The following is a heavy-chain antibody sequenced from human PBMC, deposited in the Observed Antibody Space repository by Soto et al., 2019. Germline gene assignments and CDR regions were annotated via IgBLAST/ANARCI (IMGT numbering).Heavy chain of an antibody. V-gene: IGHV3-33*01. D-gene: IGHD2-21*01. CDR3: ARRVASCGGHGTFDI. CDR1: GFTFSTYG. CDR2: IWYDGNNK. Sequence: QVHLVESGGGVVQPGRSLRLSCAASGFTFSTYGMHWVRQAPGKGLEWVAVIWYDGNNKYYADSVKGRFTISRDNSKNTLYLQMNSLRAEDTAVYYCARRVASCGGHGTFDIWGQGTMVTVSS. J-gene: IGHJ3*02.